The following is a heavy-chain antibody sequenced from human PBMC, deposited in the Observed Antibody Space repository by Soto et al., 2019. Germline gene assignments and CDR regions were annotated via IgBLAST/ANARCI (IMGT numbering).Heavy chain of an antibody. Sequence: QVQLVESGGGVVQPGRSLRLSCAASGFTFSSYGMHWVRQAPGKGLEWVAVISYDGSNKYYADSVKGRFTISRDNSKNTLYLQMNSLRAEDTAVYYCAKVYHSSSGPRSHGMDVWGQGTTVTVSS. V-gene: IGHV3-30*18. CDR2: ISYDGSNK. CDR1: GFTFSSYG. CDR3: AKVYHSSSGPRSHGMDV. D-gene: IGHD6-6*01. J-gene: IGHJ6*02.